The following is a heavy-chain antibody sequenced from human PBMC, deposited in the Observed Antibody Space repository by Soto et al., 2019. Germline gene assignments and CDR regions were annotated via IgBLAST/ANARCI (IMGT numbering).Heavy chain of an antibody. V-gene: IGHV3-33*01. CDR1: GFTFSNYA. Sequence: QVQLVESGGGVVQSGRSLRLSCAASGFTFSNYAMHWVRQAPGKGLEWVAVISCDGTTEYYADSVKGRFTISRDSSENTLYLQMNSLRAEDTALYYCARAGVEEAIQVGYFQHWGQGTLVTVSS. CDR3: ARAGVEEAIQVGYFQH. CDR2: ISCDGTTE. D-gene: IGHD2-8*01. J-gene: IGHJ1*01.